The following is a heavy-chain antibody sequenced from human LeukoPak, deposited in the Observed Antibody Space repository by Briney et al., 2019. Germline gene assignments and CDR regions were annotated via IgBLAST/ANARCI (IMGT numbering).Heavy chain of an antibody. D-gene: IGHD6-19*01. V-gene: IGHV4-39*01. CDR2: IYYSGST. J-gene: IGHJ4*02. CDR3: ARHSSGWYGY. CDR1: GGSISSSSYY. Sequence: PSETLSLTCTVSGGSISSSSYYWGWIRQPPGKGLEWIGSIYYSGSTYYNPSLESRVTISVDTSKNQFSLKLSSVTAADTAVYYCARHSSGWYGYWGQGTLVTVSS.